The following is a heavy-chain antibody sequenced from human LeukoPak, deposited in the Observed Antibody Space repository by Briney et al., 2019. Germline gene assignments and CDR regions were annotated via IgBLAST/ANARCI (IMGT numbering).Heavy chain of an antibody. D-gene: IGHD3-22*01. J-gene: IGHJ5*02. CDR3: ARDRLEAYDSSGYYYSHWFDP. V-gene: IGHV4-39*07. Sequence: SETLSLTCTVSGGSISSYYWGWIRQPPGKGLEWIGSIYYSGSTYYNPSLKSRVTISVDTSKNQFSLKLSSVTAADTAVYYCARDRLEAYDSSGYYYSHWFDPWGQGTLVTVSS. CDR2: IYYSGST. CDR1: GGSISSYY.